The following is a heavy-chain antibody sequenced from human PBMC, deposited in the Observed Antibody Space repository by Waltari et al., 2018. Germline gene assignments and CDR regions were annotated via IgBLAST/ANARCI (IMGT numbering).Heavy chain of an antibody. D-gene: IGHD3-22*01. CDR1: GGSIRSSSYY. V-gene: IGHV4-39*07. CDR3: ASPSTDYYDSSGYPFDY. Sequence: QLQLQESGPGLVKPSETLSLTCTVSGGSIRSSSYYWGCIRQPTGKGLEWIVSIYYSGSTYYNPSLKSRVTISVDTSKNQFSLKLSSVTAADTAVYYCASPSTDYYDSSGYPFDYWGQGTLVTVSS. J-gene: IGHJ4*02. CDR2: IYYSGST.